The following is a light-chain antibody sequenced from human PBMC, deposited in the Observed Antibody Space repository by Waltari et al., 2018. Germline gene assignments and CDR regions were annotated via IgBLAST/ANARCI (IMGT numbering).Light chain of an antibody. J-gene: IGKJ2*01. CDR3: MQGTHWPYT. V-gene: IGKV2-30*02. Sequence: EVVMTQSPLSLPVTLGQPASISRKSSQSLVHSDGNTHLNWFQQRPGQSPRRLFYRVSSRESGVPDRFSGSGSGTDFTLKISRVEVEDVGVYYCMQGTHWPYTFGQGTRLDIK. CDR2: RVS. CDR1: QSLVHSDGNTH.